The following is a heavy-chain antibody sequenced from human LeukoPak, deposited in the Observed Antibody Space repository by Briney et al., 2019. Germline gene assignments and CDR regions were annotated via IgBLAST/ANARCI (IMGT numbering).Heavy chain of an antibody. CDR2: TYLGDSDT. CDR1: GSNFTNYW. J-gene: IGHJ3*02. D-gene: IGHD3-22*01. Sequence: GASLQISCKGSGSNFTNYWIGWVRQLPGKGLEWMGITYLGDSDTRYSPSFQGQVTISADKSFSTAYLQWSSLKASDTAMYYCARPDDLYYDSSGYYFLGAFDIWGQGTMVTVSS. V-gene: IGHV5-51*01. CDR3: ARPDDLYYDSSGYYFLGAFDI.